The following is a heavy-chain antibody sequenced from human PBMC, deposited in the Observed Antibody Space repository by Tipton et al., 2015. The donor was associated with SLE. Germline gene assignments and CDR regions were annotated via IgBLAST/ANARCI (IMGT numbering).Heavy chain of an antibody. CDR3: ARGRWFGDY. CDR1: GGSISSYY. V-gene: IGHV4-59*01. D-gene: IGHD3-10*01. J-gene: IGHJ4*02. CDR2: IYYSGST. Sequence: TLSLTCTVSGGSISSYYWSWIRQPPGKGLEWIGYIYYSGSTNYSPSLKSRVTISVDTSKNQFSLKLSSVTAADTAVYYCARGRWFGDYWGQGTLVTVSS.